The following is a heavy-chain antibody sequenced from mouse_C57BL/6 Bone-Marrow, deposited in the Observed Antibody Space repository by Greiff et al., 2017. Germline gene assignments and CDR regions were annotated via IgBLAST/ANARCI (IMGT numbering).Heavy chain of an antibody. CDR3: TSSSYAMDY. CDR2: IDPANGDT. D-gene: IGHD1-1*01. J-gene: IGHJ4*01. CDR1: GFNIKDDY. Sequence: EVQLQQSGAELVRPGASVKLSCTASGFNIKDDYMHWVKQRPEQGLEWIGWIDPANGDTEYASKFQGKATITADTSSNTAYLQLSSLTSEDTAVYYCTSSSYAMDYWGQGTSVTVSS. V-gene: IGHV14-4*01.